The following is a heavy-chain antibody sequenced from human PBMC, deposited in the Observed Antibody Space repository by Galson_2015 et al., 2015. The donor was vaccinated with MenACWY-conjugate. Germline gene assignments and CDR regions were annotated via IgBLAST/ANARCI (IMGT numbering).Heavy chain of an antibody. D-gene: IGHD6-19*01. Sequence: SLRLSCAASGFTFSSYAMSWVRQAPGKGLEWVSAISGGSGGSTYYADSVKGRFTISRDNSKNTLFLQMNSLRAEDTAVYYCERGGWYYFDYWGQGTLVAVSS. J-gene: IGHJ4*02. CDR2: ISGGSGGST. CDR3: ERGGWYYFDY. CDR1: GFTFSSYA. V-gene: IGHV3-23*01.